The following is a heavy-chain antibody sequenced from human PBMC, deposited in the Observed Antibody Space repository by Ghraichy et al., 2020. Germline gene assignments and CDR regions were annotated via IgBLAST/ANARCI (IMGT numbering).Heavy chain of an antibody. V-gene: IGHV5-51*01. Sequence: GESLNISCKGSGYSFTSYWIGWVRQMPGKGLEWMGIIYPGDSDTRYSPSFQGQVTISADKSISTAYLQWSSLKASDTAMYYCARQYDSSGYYFSGWFDPWGQGTLVTVSS. CDR3: ARQYDSSGYYFSGWFDP. CDR2: IYPGDSDT. J-gene: IGHJ5*02. CDR1: GYSFTSYW. D-gene: IGHD3-22*01.